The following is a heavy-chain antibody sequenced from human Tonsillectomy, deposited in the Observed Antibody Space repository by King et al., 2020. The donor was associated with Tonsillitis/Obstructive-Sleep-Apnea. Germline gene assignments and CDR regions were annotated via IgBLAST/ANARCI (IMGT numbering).Heavy chain of an antibody. CDR3: ARRWGAATRRNWFDP. J-gene: IGHJ5*02. D-gene: IGHD6-13*01. Sequence: QLQESGPGLVKPSETLSLTCTVSGGSISSSSYYWGWIRQPPGNGLGWIGSIYYSGSTYYNPSLKSRVTISVDTSKTQFSLKLSSVTAADTAVYYCARRWGAATRRNWFDPWGQGTLVTVSS. CDR2: IYYSGST. V-gene: IGHV4-39*01. CDR1: GGSISSSSYY.